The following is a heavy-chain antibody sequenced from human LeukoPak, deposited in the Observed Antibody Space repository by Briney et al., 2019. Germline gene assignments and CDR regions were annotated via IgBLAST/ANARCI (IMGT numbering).Heavy chain of an antibody. V-gene: IGHV1-46*01. CDR2: INPSGGST. D-gene: IGHD3-10*01. Sequence: ASVKVSCKASGYTFTSYYMHWVRQAPGQGLELMGVINPSGGSTTYAQKFQGRVTMTRDTFTSTVYMELSSLRSEDTAVYYCARRYGSGTQGFDYWGQGTLVTVSS. CDR1: GYTFTSYY. J-gene: IGHJ4*02. CDR3: ARRYGSGTQGFDY.